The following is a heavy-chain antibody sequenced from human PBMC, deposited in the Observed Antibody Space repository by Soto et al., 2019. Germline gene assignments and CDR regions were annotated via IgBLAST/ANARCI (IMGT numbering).Heavy chain of an antibody. Sequence: XGSLILSCAASGFTFSGSAMHWVRQASGKGLEWVGRIRSKANSYATAYTASVEGRFTISRDDSKNTAYLQMNSLKTEDTAVYYCTRTYYFGSGSYRKGFDSWGQGSLVTVSS. CDR2: IRSKANSYAT. D-gene: IGHD3-10*01. V-gene: IGHV3-73*01. CDR3: TRTYYFGSGSYRKGFDS. CDR1: GFTFSGSA. J-gene: IGHJ4*02.